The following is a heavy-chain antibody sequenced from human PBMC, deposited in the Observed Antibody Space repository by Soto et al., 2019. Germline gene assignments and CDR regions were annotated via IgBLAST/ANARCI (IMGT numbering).Heavy chain of an antibody. Sequence: GGSLRLSCAASGYTFGDHYIDWVRQAPGKGLEWVGRIRGKAHSYSTTYAADSVKGRFTISRDNDKNTLYLQMNSLRAEDTAVYFCARDRSLWVRDYWGQGTLVTVSS. V-gene: IGHV3-72*01. CDR3: ARDRSLWVRDY. J-gene: IGHJ4*02. D-gene: IGHD2-21*01. CDR1: GYTFGDHY. CDR2: IRGKAHSYST.